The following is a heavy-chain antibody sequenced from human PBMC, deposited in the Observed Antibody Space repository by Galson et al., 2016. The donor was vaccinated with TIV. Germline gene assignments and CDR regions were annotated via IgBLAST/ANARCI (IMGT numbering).Heavy chain of an antibody. CDR2: TFYRSKWYN. D-gene: IGHD3-16*01. CDR3: ARATPSVFGIIMTLDS. J-gene: IGHJ4*02. V-gene: IGHV6-1*01. CDR1: GDSVSSNSAA. Sequence: CAISGDSVSSNSAAWNWLRQSPSRGLEWLGRTFYRSKWYNDYAPSVNSRITINPDTSRNQFSLQLDSVIPEDPAVYYCARATPSVFGIIMTLDSWGQGTLVTVSS.